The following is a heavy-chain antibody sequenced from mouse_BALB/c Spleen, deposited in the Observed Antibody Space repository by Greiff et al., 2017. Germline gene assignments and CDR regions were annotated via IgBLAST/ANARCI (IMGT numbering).Heavy chain of an antibody. D-gene: IGHD2-10*02. CDR3: ARDKYGNYDYYAMDY. Sequence: EVQLQESGPGLVKPSQSLSLTCSVTGYSITSGYYWNWIRQFPGNKLEWMGYISYDGSNNYNPSLKNRISITRDTSKNQFFLKLNSLTTEDTATYYCARDKYGNYDYYAMDYWGQGTSVTVSS. V-gene: IGHV3-6*02. CDR2: ISYDGSN. J-gene: IGHJ4*01. CDR1: GYSITSGYY.